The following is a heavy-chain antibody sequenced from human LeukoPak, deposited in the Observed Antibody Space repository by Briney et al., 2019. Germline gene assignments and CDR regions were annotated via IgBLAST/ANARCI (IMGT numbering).Heavy chain of an antibody. CDR2: IKQDGSEK. CDR3: ARGGGGYVGFDY. Sequence: GGSLRLSCAASGFTFNTYAMSWVRQAPGKGLEWVANIKQDGSEKYYVDSVKGRFTISRDNAKNSLYLQMNSLRAEDTAVYHCARGGGGYVGFDYWGQGTLVTVSS. V-gene: IGHV3-7*03. CDR1: GFTFNTYA. J-gene: IGHJ4*02. D-gene: IGHD5-12*01.